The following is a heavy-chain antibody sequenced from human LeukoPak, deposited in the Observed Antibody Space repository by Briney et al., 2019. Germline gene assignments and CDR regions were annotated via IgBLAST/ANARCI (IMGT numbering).Heavy chain of an antibody. J-gene: IGHJ4*02. V-gene: IGHV4-34*01. CDR1: GGSFSGYY. D-gene: IGHD6-13*01. Sequence: SETLSLTXAVYGGSFSGYYWSWIRQPPGKGLEWIGEINHSGSTNYNPSLKSRVTISVDTSKNQFSLKLSSVTAADTAVYYCAREHSSSWLKPTQYYFDYWGQGTLVTVSS. CDR3: AREHSSSWLKPTQYYFDY. CDR2: INHSGST.